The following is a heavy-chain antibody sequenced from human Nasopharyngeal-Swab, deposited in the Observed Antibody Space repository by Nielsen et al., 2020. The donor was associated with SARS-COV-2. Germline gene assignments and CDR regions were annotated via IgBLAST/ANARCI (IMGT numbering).Heavy chain of an antibody. J-gene: IGHJ6*02. CDR1: GASFSGYY. CDR3: ATESREDYYYGMDV. D-gene: IGHD1-26*01. Sequence: SETLSLTCAVFGASFSGYYWSWIRQPPGKGLEWIGEINHSGSTNYNPSLKSRVTISVDTSKNQFSLKLSSVTAADTAVYYCATESREDYYYGMDVWGQGTTVTVSS. V-gene: IGHV4-34*01. CDR2: INHSGST.